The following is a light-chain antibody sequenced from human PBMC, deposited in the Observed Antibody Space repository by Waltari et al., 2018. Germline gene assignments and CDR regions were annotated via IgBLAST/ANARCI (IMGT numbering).Light chain of an antibody. CDR1: NSDVGGYNY. Sequence: QSVLTQPASVSGSPGQSITISCTGTNSDVGGYNYVSWYQQYPGKAPRLMIYDVTKLPSGVSNLFSGSKSGNTASLTISGLQAEDEADYYCSSYTSSGTLRIFGGGTKVTAL. J-gene: IGLJ2*01. CDR3: SSYTSSGTLRI. CDR2: DVT. V-gene: IGLV2-14*01.